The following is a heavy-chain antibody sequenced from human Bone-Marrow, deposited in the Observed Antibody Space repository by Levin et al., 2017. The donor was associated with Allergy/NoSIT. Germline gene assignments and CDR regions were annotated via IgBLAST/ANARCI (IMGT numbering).Heavy chain of an antibody. CDR3: AREAAYSGYDYFDH. D-gene: IGHD5-12*01. V-gene: IGHV3-33*01. CDR2: IWYDGNNK. J-gene: IGHJ4*02. CDR1: GFTFTSYG. Sequence: PGGSLRLSCAASGFTFTSYGIHWVRQAPGKGLEWVAFIWYDGNNKDYADIVKGRFTISRDNSKNTLYLHMNSLGAEDTAVYYCAREAAYSGYDYFDHWGQGTLVTVSS.